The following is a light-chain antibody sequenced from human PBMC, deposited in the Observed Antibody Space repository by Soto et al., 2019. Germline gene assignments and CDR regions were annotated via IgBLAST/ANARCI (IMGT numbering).Light chain of an antibody. CDR2: AAS. Sequence: DIQMTQSPSSLSASVGDRVTITCRASENIRTYLNWYQQKPGKAPKLLIYAASTLQSGIPSRFSGSGSGTDFIFTINSLQPEDFAAYFCQQSYNSPPTFGQGTQVEI. J-gene: IGKJ1*01. V-gene: IGKV1-39*01. CDR3: QQSYNSPPT. CDR1: ENIRTY.